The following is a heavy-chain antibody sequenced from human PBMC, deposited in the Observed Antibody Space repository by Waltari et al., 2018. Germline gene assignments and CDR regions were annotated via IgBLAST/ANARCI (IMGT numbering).Heavy chain of an antibody. Sequence: QVQLVQSGAEVKKPGASVKVSCKASGYTFTSYYMHWVRQAPGQGLEWMGIINPSGGSTSYAQKFQGRVTMTRDTSTSTVYMELSSLRSEDTAVYYCARDQGIVPPGDAFDIWGQGTMVTVSS. CDR1: GYTFTSYY. CDR3: ARDQGIVPPGDAFDI. CDR2: INPSGGST. J-gene: IGHJ3*02. V-gene: IGHV1-46*01. D-gene: IGHD1-26*01.